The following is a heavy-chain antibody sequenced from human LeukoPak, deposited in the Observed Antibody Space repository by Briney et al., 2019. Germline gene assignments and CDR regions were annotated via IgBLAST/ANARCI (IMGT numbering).Heavy chain of an antibody. V-gene: IGHV3-23*01. Sequence: GGSLRLSWAASGFTFSSYAMSWVRQAPGKGLEWVSGISGSGGSTYYADSVKGRFTISRDNSKNTLYLQMNSLRAEDTAVYYCASYCGGDCPPAGYWGQGTLATVSS. CDR1: GFTFSSYA. D-gene: IGHD2-21*02. CDR2: ISGSGGST. J-gene: IGHJ4*02. CDR3: ASYCGGDCPPAGY.